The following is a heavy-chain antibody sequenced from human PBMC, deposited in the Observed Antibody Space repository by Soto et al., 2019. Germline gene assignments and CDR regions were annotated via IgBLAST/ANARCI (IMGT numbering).Heavy chain of an antibody. J-gene: IGHJ4*02. V-gene: IGHV3-7*05. CDR3: MTTVSTFGC. D-gene: IGHD4-17*01. CDR1: GFTLSNYW. CDR2: IKQDGSQK. Sequence: EVQLVESGGGLVQPGGSLRLSCAASGFTLSNYWMNWVRQARGKGLEWVANIKQDGSQKNYVDSVKGRFTISRDNAKNSLYLQMNSLRAEDTAVYYCMTTVSTFGCWGQGTLVTVSS.